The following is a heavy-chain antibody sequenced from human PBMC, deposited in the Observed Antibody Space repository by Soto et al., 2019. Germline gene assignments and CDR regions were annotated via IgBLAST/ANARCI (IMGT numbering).Heavy chain of an antibody. J-gene: IGHJ4*02. V-gene: IGHV3-30-3*01. Sequence: QVQLVESGGGVVQPGRSLRLPCAASGFTLRSYAMHWVRQAPGKGLEWVAAISYDGSNKYNADSVKGPFTISRDNSKNTLYLEMNSLRVEDTAVYYCASARLDSPARDYWGRGTVVTVSS. CDR2: ISYDGSNK. CDR1: GFTLRSYA. CDR3: ASARLDSPARDY. D-gene: IGHD2-2*01.